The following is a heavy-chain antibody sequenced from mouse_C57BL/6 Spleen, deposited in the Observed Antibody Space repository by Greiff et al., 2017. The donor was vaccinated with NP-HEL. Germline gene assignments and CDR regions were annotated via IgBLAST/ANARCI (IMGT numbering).Heavy chain of an antibody. CDR3: AKVGSLYAMDY. CDR1: GYSFTGYY. D-gene: IGHD1-1*02. CDR2: INPSTGGT. V-gene: IGHV1-42*01. J-gene: IGHJ4*01. Sequence: EVMLVESGPELVKPGASVKISCKASGYSFTGYYMNWVKQSPEKSLEWIGEINPSTGGTTYNQKFKAKATLTVDKSSSTAYMQLKSLTSEDSAVYYCAKVGSLYAMDYWGQGTSVTVSS.